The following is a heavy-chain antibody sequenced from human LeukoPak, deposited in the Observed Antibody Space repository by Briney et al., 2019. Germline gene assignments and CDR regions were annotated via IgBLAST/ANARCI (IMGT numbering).Heavy chain of an antibody. CDR1: GFTFSSYG. CDR2: IWYDGSNE. D-gene: IGHD3-10*01. V-gene: IGHV3-33*01. Sequence: PGRSLRLSCAASGFTFSSYGMHWVRQAPGKGLEWEAIIWYDGSNEYYADSVKGRFAIARDNSKNTVYLQMNSLRVEDTAVYYCARGGSGSYLYYFDYWGQGTLVTVSS. CDR3: ARGGSGSYLYYFDY. J-gene: IGHJ4*02.